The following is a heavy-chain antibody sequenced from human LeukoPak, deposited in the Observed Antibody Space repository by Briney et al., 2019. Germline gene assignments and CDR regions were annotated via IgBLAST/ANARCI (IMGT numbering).Heavy chain of an antibody. J-gene: IGHJ3*02. CDR1: RFTFDDCA. CDR3: AKDYGSGSGTFDAFDI. Sequence: PGRSLRLSCAASRFTFDDCAMHWVRQAPGKGLEWVSGISWNSGSIGYADSVKGRFTISRDNAKNSLYLQMNSLRAEDMALYYCAKDYGSGSGTFDAFDIWGQGTMVTVSS. CDR2: ISWNSGSI. D-gene: IGHD1-26*01. V-gene: IGHV3-9*03.